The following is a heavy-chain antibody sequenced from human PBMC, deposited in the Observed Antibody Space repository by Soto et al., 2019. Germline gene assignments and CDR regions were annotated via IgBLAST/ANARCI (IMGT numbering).Heavy chain of an antibody. Sequence: QVQLQQWGAGLLKPSETLSLTCAVYGGSFSGYYWSWIRQPPGKGLEWIGEINHSGSTNYNPSLKSRDTISVATSKNQFSLKLSSVTAADTAVYYCARSLSDIVVVVAFDPWGQGTLVTVTS. CDR2: INHSGST. CDR3: ARSLSDIVVVVAFDP. J-gene: IGHJ5*02. D-gene: IGHD2-15*01. CDR1: GGSFSGYY. V-gene: IGHV4-34*01.